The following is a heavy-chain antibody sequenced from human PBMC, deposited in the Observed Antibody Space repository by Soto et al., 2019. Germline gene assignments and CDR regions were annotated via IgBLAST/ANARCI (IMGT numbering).Heavy chain of an antibody. V-gene: IGHV4-30-4*01. D-gene: IGHD3-22*01. CDR3: ARVSYYDSSGYSHYFDY. J-gene: IGHJ4*02. CDR1: GGSISSGDYY. CDR2: IYYSGST. Sequence: PSETLSLTCTVSGGSISSGDYYWSWIRQPPGKGLEWIGYIYYSGSTYYNPSLKSRVTISVDTSKNQFSLKLSSVTAADTAVYYCARVSYYDSSGYSHYFDYWGQGTRVTVSS.